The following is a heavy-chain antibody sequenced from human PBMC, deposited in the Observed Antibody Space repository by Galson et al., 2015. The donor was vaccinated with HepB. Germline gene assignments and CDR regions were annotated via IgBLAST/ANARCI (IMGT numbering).Heavy chain of an antibody. D-gene: IGHD5-12*01. CDR2: IYPDDSDT. V-gene: IGHV5-51*01. J-gene: IGHJ3*02. CDR1: GNSFTSYW. CDR3: ARQQYSHDAFDI. Sequence: QSGAEVKKPGEPLKISCKGSGNSFTSYWIGWVRQMPGKGLEWMGIIYPDDSDTRYRPSFHGHVTISADKSTSTAYLQWRSLKASDTAMHYCARQQYSHDAFDIWGQGTMVTVSS.